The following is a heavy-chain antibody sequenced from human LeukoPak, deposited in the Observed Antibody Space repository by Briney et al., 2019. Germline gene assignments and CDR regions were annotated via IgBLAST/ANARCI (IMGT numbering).Heavy chain of an antibody. V-gene: IGHV1-2*02. Sequence: ASVRVSCKASGYTFTGYYMHWVRQAPGQRLEWMGWINPNSGGTNYAQNFQGRVTMTRDTSISTAYMELTRLRSDDTAVYYCARDGEYCAGGGCYVNWFDPWGQGTLVTVSS. D-gene: IGHD2-15*01. J-gene: IGHJ5*02. CDR1: GYTFTGYY. CDR3: ARDGEYCAGGGCYVNWFDP. CDR2: INPNSGGT.